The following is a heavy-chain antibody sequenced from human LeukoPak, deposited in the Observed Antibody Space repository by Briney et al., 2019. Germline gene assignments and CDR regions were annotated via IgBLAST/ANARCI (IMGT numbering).Heavy chain of an antibody. J-gene: IGHJ6*03. V-gene: IGHV3-7*01. CDR1: GFTFSSYW. CDR2: IKQDGSEK. D-gene: IGHD1-14*01. Sequence: GGSLRLSCAASGFTFSSYWMSWVRQAPGKGLEWVANIKQDGSEKYYVDSVKGRLIISRDNAKKSLYLQMNSLRAQDTAVYYCAKDLQDGNYMDVWGKGTTVTVSS. CDR3: AKDLQDGNYMDV.